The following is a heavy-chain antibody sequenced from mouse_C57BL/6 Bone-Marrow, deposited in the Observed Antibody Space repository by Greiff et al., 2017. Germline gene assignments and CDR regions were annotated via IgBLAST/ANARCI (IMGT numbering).Heavy chain of an antibody. V-gene: IGHV1-15*01. J-gene: IGHJ4*01. CDR2: IDPETGGT. Sequence: VQLQQSGAELVRPGASVTLSCKASGYTFTDYEMHWVKQTPVPGLEWIGAIDPETGGTAYNQKFKGKAILTADKSSSTAYMELRSLTSEDSAVYVCARCYWAMDCGGQGTSVTVSS. D-gene: IGHD1-1*01. CDR1: GYTFTDYE. CDR3: ARCYWAMDC.